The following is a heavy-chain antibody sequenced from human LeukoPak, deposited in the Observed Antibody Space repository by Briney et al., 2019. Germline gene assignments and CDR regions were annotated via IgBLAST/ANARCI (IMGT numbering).Heavy chain of an antibody. D-gene: IGHD2-15*01. CDR3: AHCSGGTCYSYAFDM. Sequence: GGSLRISCAASGFTFSSYAMSWVRQAPGKGLEWVSVISDSGGTTYYADSVKGQFTISRDNSKNTLYLQMNSLRAEDTAVYYCAHCSGGTCYSYAFDMWGQGTMVTVFS. V-gene: IGHV3-23*01. CDR1: GFTFSSYA. J-gene: IGHJ3*02. CDR2: ISDSGGTT.